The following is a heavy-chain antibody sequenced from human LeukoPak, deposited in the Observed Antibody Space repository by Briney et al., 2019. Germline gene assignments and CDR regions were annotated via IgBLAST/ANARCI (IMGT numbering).Heavy chain of an antibody. Sequence: PGGSLRPSCAASGFTFSDHYMDWVRQAPGKGLEWVGRTRNKANSYTTEYAASVKGRFTISRDDSKNSLYLQMNSLKTEDTAVYYCAIVQGAGTTFHWGQGTLVTVSS. CDR2: TRNKANSYTT. CDR3: AIVQGAGTTFH. J-gene: IGHJ4*02. CDR1: GFTFSDHY. V-gene: IGHV3-72*01. D-gene: IGHD1-7*01.